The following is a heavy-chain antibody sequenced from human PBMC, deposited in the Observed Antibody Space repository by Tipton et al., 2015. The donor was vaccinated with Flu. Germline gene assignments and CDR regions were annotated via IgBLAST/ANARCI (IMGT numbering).Heavy chain of an antibody. J-gene: IGHJ3*02. CDR3: ARDRITMVRGVPHDAFDI. V-gene: IGHV4-61*02. Sequence: TLSLTCAVYGGSISSGSYYWSWIRQPAGKGLEWIGRIYTSGSTNYNPSLKSRVTISVDTSKNQFSLKLSSVTAADTAVYYCARDRITMVRGVPHDAFDIWGQGTMVTVSS. CDR1: GGSISSGSYY. D-gene: IGHD3-10*01. CDR2: IYTSGST.